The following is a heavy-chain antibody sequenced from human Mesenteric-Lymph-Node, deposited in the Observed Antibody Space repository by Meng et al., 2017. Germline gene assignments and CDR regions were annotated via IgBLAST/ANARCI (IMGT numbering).Heavy chain of an antibody. CDR2: MKDDGRST. V-gene: IGHV3-74*01. CDR3: TRDLHYGSSDD. CDR1: GFIFSGHW. Sequence: GESLKISCAASGFIFSGHWMHWVRQGKERGLEWVALMKDDGRSTGHADSVKGRFIISRDNAKTMMYLEMSSLRAEDTAVYYWTRDLHYGSSDDWGQGALVTVSS. J-gene: IGHJ4*02. D-gene: IGHD3-16*01.